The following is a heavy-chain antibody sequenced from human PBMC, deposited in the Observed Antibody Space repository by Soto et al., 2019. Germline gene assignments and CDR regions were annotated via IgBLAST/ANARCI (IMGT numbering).Heavy chain of an antibody. J-gene: IGHJ4*02. CDR2: ISGSGGST. V-gene: IGHV3-23*01. D-gene: IGHD6-19*01. CDR3: AKGTGYSSGLSDY. Sequence: EVQLLESGGGLVQPGESLRLSCVASGFTFSSYAMSWVRQAPGKGLEWVSAISGSGGSTYYADSVKGRFTISRDNSKNTLYLQMDSLTAEDTALHYCAKGTGYSSGLSDYWGQGTLVTVSS. CDR1: GFTFSSYA.